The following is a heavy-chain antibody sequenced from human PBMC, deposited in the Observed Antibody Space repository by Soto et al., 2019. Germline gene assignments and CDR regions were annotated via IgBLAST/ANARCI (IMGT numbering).Heavy chain of an antibody. J-gene: IGHJ4*02. V-gene: IGHV1-8*01. CDR3: ERTTYGENVDY. CDR1: GYTFTSYD. D-gene: IGHD4-17*01. CDR2: MNPNSSNT. Sequence: QVQLVQSGAEVKKPGASVKVACKASGYTFTSYDINWVRQATGQGLEWMGWMNPNSSNTGYAQKFQRRDPMTPNTSLSTTYMQLRRMRSEYPDRYYCERTTYGENVDYWGQGKLHNVSS.